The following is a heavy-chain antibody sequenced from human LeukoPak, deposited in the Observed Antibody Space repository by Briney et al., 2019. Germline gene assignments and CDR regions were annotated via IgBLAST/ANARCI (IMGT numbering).Heavy chain of an antibody. CDR1: GGTFSSYA. CDR2: IIPIFGTA. D-gene: IGHD3-3*01. Sequence: SVKVSCKASGGTFSSYAISWVRQAPGQGLEWMGGIIPIFGTANYAQKFQGRVTITADESTSTAYMELSSLRSEGTAVYYCARTDRPEYYDFWSGYYTPFDYWGQGTLVTVSS. J-gene: IGHJ4*02. CDR3: ARTDRPEYYDFWSGYYTPFDY. V-gene: IGHV1-69*13.